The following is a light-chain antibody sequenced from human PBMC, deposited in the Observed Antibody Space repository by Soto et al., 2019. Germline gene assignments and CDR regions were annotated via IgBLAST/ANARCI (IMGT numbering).Light chain of an antibody. CDR2: AAS. V-gene: IGKV3-20*01. J-gene: IGKJ2*01. CDR1: QSVSSRY. CDR3: QQYGGSPLYT. Sequence: EIVLTQSPGTLSLSPGERATLSCRANQSVSSRYLAWYQQKPGQAPRLLIYAASSRATGTPDRFSGSGSGTDFTLTINRLEPEDFALYYCQQYGGSPLYTFGQGTKLEIK.